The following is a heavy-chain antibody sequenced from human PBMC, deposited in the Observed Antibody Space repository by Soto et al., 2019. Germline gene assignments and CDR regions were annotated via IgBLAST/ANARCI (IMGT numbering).Heavy chain of an antibody. D-gene: IGHD6-19*01. V-gene: IGHV4-59*08. Sequence: SETLSLTCTVSGGSISTYRWSWIRQPPGAGLEWIGYIFYSGSTDYNPSLKSRVTISVDTSKNQFSLKLSSVTAADTAVYYCARLLAGSSNWFDPWGQGTLVTVSS. CDR2: IFYSGST. J-gene: IGHJ5*02. CDR1: GGSISTYR. CDR3: ARLLAGSSNWFDP.